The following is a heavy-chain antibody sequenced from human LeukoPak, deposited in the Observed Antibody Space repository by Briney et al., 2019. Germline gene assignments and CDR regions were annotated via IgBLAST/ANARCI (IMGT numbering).Heavy chain of an antibody. J-gene: IGHJ4*02. CDR1: GFTFSSYW. CDR3: ALLAVASDFDY. CDR2: IKQDGSEK. Sequence: HPGGSLRLSCAASGFTFSSYWMSWVRQAPGKGLEWVANIKQDGSEKYYVDSVKGRFTISRDNAKNSLYLQMNSLRVEDTAVYYCALLAVASDFDYWGQGALVTVSS. D-gene: IGHD6-19*01. V-gene: IGHV3-7*01.